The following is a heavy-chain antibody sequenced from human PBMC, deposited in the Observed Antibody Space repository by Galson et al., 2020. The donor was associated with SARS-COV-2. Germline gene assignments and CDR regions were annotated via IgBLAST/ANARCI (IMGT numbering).Heavy chain of an antibody. Sequence: ASVKVSCKASGYTFTSYGISWVRQAPGQGLEWMGWISAYNGNTNYAQKLQGRVTMTTDTSTSTAYMELRSLRSDDTAVYYCARRGVQYYDILTGYLYYYYGIDVWGQGTTVTVSS. CDR3: ARRGVQYYDILTGYLYYYYGIDV. CDR2: ISAYNGNT. V-gene: IGHV1-18*04. J-gene: IGHJ6*02. CDR1: GYTFTSYG. D-gene: IGHD3-9*01.